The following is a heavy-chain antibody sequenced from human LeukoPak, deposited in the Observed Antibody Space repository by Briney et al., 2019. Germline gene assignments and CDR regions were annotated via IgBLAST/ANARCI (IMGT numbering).Heavy chain of an antibody. CDR1: GGSFSSGGYC. CDR2: IYHSGST. J-gene: IGHJ4*02. Sequence: SETLSLTCTVSGGSFSSGGYCWTWVRQPPGKGLEWIGYIYHSGSTSYNPSLKSRLIISMDRSKNQFSLNLTSVTAADTAVYYCARDEGLATRNFVYWGQGTLVTVSS. D-gene: IGHD6-6*01. CDR3: ARDEGLATRNFVY. V-gene: IGHV4-30-2*01.